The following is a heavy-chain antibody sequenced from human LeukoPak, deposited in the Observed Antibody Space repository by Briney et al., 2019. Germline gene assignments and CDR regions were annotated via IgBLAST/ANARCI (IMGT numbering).Heavy chain of an antibody. J-gene: IGHJ4*02. V-gene: IGHV3-30*03. Sequence: PGGSLRLSCAAPGFTFSRSGMHWVRQAPDKGLEWVAVISYDGSNTYYADSVKGRFTISRDNSKNTLYLQMNSLRAEDTAVYYCAIGDSGSYYNPFDYWGQGTLVTVSS. CDR1: GFTFSRSG. D-gene: IGHD3-10*01. CDR3: AIGDSGSYYNPFDY. CDR2: ISYDGSNT.